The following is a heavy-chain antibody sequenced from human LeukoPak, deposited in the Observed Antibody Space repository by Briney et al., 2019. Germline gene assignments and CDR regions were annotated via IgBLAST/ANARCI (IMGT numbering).Heavy chain of an antibody. CDR2: ISDDGGRK. Sequence: GGSLRLSCAASGFTFSGYPMHWVRQAPGKGLDWVAIISDDGGRKFYADSVKGRFTISRDNSKNTLYLQMNSLRAEDTAVYYCARGVFYGMDVWGQGTTVTVSS. J-gene: IGHJ6*02. CDR1: GFTFSGYP. CDR3: ARGVFYGMDV. V-gene: IGHV3-30*04.